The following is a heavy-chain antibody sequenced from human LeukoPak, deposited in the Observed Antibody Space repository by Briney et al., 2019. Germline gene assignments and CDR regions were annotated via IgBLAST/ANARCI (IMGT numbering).Heavy chain of an antibody. CDR1: GGSISSGGYY. J-gene: IGHJ5*02. D-gene: IGHD5-12*01. CDR3: ARELRRGYSGYDS. CDR2: IYHSGST. V-gene: IGHV4-31*03. Sequence: SQTLSLTCTVSGGSISSGGYYWSWIRQHPGKGLEWIGYIYHSGSTYYNPSLKSRVTISVDTSKNQFSLKLSSVTAADTAVYYCARELRRGYSGYDSWGQGTLVTVSS.